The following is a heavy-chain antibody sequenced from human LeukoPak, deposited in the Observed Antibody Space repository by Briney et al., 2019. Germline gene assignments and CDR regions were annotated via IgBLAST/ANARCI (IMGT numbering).Heavy chain of an antibody. CDR2: IIPIFGTA. CDR3: AKGNYCSSTSCYIGWFDP. CDR1: GGTFSSYA. J-gene: IGHJ5*02. D-gene: IGHD2-2*02. Sequence: SVKVSCKASGGTFSSYAISWVRQAPGQGLEWMGGIIPIFGTANYTQKFQGRVTITTDESTSTAYMELSSLRSEDTAVYYCAKGNYCSSTSCYIGWFDPWGQGTLVTVSS. V-gene: IGHV1-69*05.